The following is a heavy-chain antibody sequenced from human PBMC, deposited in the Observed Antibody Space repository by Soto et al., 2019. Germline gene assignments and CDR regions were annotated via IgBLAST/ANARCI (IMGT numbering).Heavy chain of an antibody. J-gene: IGHJ4*02. CDR2: IYYSGST. CDR3: ARDADGSGYYFDL. D-gene: IGHD3-10*01. V-gene: IGHV4-31*03. Sequence: PSETLSLTCNVSGGSISSGGHYWSWIRQQPGKGLEWIGYIYYSGSTYYNPSLTSRLTISVDTSKNQFSLTLRSMTAADTAIYYCARDADGSGYYFDLWGQGTLVTVSS. CDR1: GGSISSGGHY.